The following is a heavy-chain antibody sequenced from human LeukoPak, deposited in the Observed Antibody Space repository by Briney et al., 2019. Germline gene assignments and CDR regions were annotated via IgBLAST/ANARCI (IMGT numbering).Heavy chain of an antibody. Sequence: SETLSLTCTVSGGSISSNGYYWAWCRQPPGKGLEWIGSIYYSGSTYYNPSLKSRVTISVDTSKNQFSLKLSSVTAADTAVYYCARAHYSSSFDYWGQGTLVTVSS. J-gene: IGHJ4*02. CDR3: ARAHYSSSFDY. CDR2: IYYSGST. CDR1: GGSISSNGYY. V-gene: IGHV4-39*07. D-gene: IGHD6-6*01.